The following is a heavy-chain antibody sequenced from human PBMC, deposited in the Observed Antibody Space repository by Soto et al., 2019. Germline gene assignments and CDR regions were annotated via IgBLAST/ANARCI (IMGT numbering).Heavy chain of an antibody. CDR1: GVSISSGKW. CDR2: IFHTGNT. Sequence: QVQLQESGPGLVKPSGTLSLTCTISGVSISSGKWWSWVRQPPGEGLEWIGEIFHTGNTDYKPSLKSRVSILVDKSKNQFSLNLESVTAADTAVYYCARYLFDSRGYPPEVWGQGILVTVSS. J-gene: IGHJ4*02. D-gene: IGHD3-22*01. V-gene: IGHV4-4*02. CDR3: ARYLFDSRGYPPEV.